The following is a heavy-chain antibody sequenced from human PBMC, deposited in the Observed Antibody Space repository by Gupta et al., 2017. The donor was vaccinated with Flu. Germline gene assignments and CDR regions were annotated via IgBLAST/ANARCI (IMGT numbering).Heavy chain of an antibody. CDR2: INHSGST. J-gene: IGHJ6*02. CDR3: ARGKHLAYYYYGMDV. CDR1: GYY. Sequence: GYYWSWIRQPPGKGLEWIGEINHSGSTNYNPSLKSRVTISVDTSKNQFSLKLSSVTAADTAVYYCARGKHLAYYYYGMDVWGQGTTVTVSS. V-gene: IGHV4-34*01.